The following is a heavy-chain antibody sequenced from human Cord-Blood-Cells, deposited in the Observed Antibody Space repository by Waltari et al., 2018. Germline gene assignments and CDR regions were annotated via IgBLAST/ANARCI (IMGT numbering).Heavy chain of an antibody. CDR2: INHSGST. Sequence: QVQLQQWGAGLLKPSETLSLTCAVDGGSFSGYYLSWIPPPPGKGLEWIGEINHSGSTNYNPSLKSRVTISVDTSKNQFSLKLSSVTAADTAVYYCARGMIMIFGVVIGFDYWGQGTLVTVSS. CDR3: ARGMIMIFGVVIGFDY. CDR1: GGSFSGYY. V-gene: IGHV4-34*01. J-gene: IGHJ4*02. D-gene: IGHD3-3*01.